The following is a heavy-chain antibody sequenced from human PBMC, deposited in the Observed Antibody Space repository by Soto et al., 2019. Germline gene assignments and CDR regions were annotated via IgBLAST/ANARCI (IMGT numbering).Heavy chain of an antibody. D-gene: IGHD6-6*01. CDR3: AKELVGALYFGMDV. V-gene: IGHV3-23*01. CDR1: GFTFTDYA. J-gene: IGHJ6*02. Sequence: GGSLRLSCAVSGFTFTDYAMTWVRQAPGKGLEWVSTLSGSGISTYDADFVKGRFTISRDNSKNMLYLQMNSLRAEDTAIYYCAKELVGALYFGMDVRGQGTTVTVSS. CDR2: LSGSGIST.